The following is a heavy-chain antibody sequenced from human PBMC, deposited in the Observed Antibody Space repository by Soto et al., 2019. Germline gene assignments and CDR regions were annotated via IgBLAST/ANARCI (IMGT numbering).Heavy chain of an antibody. D-gene: IGHD6-13*01. J-gene: IGHJ6*02. Sequence: EVQLLESGGGLVQPGGSLRLSCAASGFTFSSYAMSWVRQAPGKGLEWVSAISGSGGSTYYADSVKGRFTISRDNSKNTLDLQMTSLRAEDTAVYYCAKDARRAAAGMPAGWGGMDVWGQGTTVTVSS. CDR1: GFTFSSYA. CDR2: ISGSGGST. CDR3: AKDARRAAAGMPAGWGGMDV. V-gene: IGHV3-23*01.